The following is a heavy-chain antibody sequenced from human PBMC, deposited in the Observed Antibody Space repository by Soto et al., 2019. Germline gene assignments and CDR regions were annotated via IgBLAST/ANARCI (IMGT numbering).Heavy chain of an antibody. CDR2: IIPIFGTA. CDR3: ASPYSSGWYGGFDY. V-gene: IGHV1-69*12. CDR1: GGTFSSYA. D-gene: IGHD6-19*01. J-gene: IGHJ4*02. Sequence: QVQLVQSGAEVKKPGSSVKVSCTASGGTFSSYAISWVRQAPGQGIEWMGGIIPIFGTADYAQKFQGRVTITADESTSTAYMELSSLRSEDTAVYYCASPYSSGWYGGFDYWGQGTLVTVSS.